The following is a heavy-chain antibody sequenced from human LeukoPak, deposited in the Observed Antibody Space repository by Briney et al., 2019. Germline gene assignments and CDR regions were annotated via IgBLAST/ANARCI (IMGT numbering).Heavy chain of an antibody. Sequence: PGGSLRLSCAAPGFTVSSNYMSWVRPAPGKGLEWVSVNYSGGSTYYADSVKGRFTISRDNSKNTLYLQMNSLRAEDTAVYYCARGIAARLGYAFDIWGQGTMVTVSS. CDR3: ARGIAARLGYAFDI. D-gene: IGHD6-6*01. V-gene: IGHV3-53*01. CDR2: NYSGGST. CDR1: GFTVSSNY. J-gene: IGHJ3*02.